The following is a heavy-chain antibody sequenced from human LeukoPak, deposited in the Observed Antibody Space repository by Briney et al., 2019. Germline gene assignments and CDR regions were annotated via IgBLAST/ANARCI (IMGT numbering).Heavy chain of an antibody. V-gene: IGHV3-30*02. CDR3: ARARSMVRGLNAFDI. CDR1: GFTFSSYG. Sequence: PGGSLRLSCAASGFTFSSYGMHWVRQAPGRGLEWVAFIRYDGSNKYYADSVKGRFTVSRDNAKNSLYLQMNSLGAEDTAVYYCARARSMVRGLNAFDIWGQGTMVTVSS. J-gene: IGHJ3*02. CDR2: IRYDGSNK. D-gene: IGHD3-10*01.